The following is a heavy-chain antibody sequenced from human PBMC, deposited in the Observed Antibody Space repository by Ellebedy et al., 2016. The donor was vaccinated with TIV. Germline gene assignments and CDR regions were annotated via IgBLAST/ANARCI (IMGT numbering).Heavy chain of an antibody. CDR2: ISSDGTTT. CDR3: ARDYYDSSGYPYYYYAMDV. J-gene: IGHJ6*02. CDR1: GFTFSTYW. D-gene: IGHD3-22*01. V-gene: IGHV3-74*01. Sequence: GESLKISXAASGFTFSTYWMHWVRQAPGKGLVWVSRISSDGTTTIYADSVKGRFTISRDNSKNTLYLQMNSLRAEDTAVYYCARDYYDSSGYPYYYYAMDVWGQGTTVTVSS.